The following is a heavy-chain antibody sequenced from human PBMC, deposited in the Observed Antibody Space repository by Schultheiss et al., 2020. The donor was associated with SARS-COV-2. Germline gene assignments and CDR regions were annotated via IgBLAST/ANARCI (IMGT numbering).Heavy chain of an antibody. CDR3: ARQLAATTPFDY. D-gene: IGHD1-26*01. CDR1: GYTFTDYG. CDR2: ISAYNGNT. V-gene: IGHV1-18*04. Sequence: ASVKVSCKASGYTFTDYGISWVRQAPGQGLEWMGWISAYNGNTNYGQNLQGRVTMTTDTSTNTAYLEVRTLTSGDTAIYYCARQLAATTPFDYWGQGTLVTVSS. J-gene: IGHJ4*02.